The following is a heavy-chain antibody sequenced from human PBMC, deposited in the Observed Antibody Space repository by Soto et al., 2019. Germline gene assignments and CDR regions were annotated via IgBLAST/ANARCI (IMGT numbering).Heavy chain of an antibody. J-gene: IGHJ4*02. Sequence: GGSLRLSCAPSGFTLSSYAMSWVRQAPGKGLEWVSSISGSGGSTYYADSVKGRFTISRDNSKNTLLLQMNSLRAEDTAIYYCAKSAGSSRYFDYWGQGTPVTVSS. CDR1: GFTLSSYA. V-gene: IGHV3-23*01. CDR3: AKSAGSSRYFDY. CDR2: ISGSGGST. D-gene: IGHD1-26*01.